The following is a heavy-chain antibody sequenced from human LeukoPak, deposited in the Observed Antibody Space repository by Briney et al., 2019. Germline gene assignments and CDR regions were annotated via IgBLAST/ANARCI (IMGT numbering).Heavy chain of an antibody. J-gene: IGHJ4*02. Sequence: SVKVSCKASGGTFSSYAISWVRQAPGQGLEWIGRIIPIFGTANYAQKFQGRVTITTDESTSTAYMELSSLRSEDTAVYYCARETGYSSGWYGGIDYWGQGTLVTVSS. CDR3: ARETGYSSGWYGGIDY. D-gene: IGHD6-19*01. V-gene: IGHV1-69*05. CDR2: IIPIFGTA. CDR1: GGTFSSYA.